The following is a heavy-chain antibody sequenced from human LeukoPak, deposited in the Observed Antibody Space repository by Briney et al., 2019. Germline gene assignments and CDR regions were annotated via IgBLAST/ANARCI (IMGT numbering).Heavy chain of an antibody. CDR1: GYTFTSYG. V-gene: IGHV1-2*02. CDR2: INPNDGDT. J-gene: IGHJ4*02. Sequence: ASVKVSCKASGYTFTSYGISWVRQAPGQGLEWMGWINPNDGDTNYAQKLQGRVTMTRDTSISTAHMEVSRLRSDDTAVYYCARANFLYCSSSTCLFDYWGQGTLVTVSS. CDR3: ARANFLYCSSSTCLFDY. D-gene: IGHD2-2*01.